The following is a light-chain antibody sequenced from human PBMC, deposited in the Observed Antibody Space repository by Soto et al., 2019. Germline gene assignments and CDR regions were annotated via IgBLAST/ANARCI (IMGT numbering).Light chain of an antibody. CDR3: AAWDDSLSGLL. V-gene: IGLV1-47*01. CDR1: SSNIGTNY. J-gene: IGLJ2*01. Sequence: QSVLTQPPSTSGTPGQRVTISCSGSSSNIGTNYVYWYQQLPGTAPKLLIYRDNQRPSGVPDRFSGSKSGTSAYLAISGLRSEDEAEYYCAAWDDSLSGLLFGGGTKVTVL. CDR2: RDN.